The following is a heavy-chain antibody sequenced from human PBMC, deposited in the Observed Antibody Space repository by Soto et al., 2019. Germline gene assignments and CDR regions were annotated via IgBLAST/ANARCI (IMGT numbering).Heavy chain of an antibody. CDR3: ARDIYSGPDC. CDR1: GFTFSRYW. Sequence: GGSLRLSCAASGFTFSRYWMHWVRQAPGKGLVWVSRINTDGSGTYYADSVKGRFTISRDNAKNTLYLQMNSLRAEDTAVYYCARDIYSGPDCWGQGTLVTVSS. V-gene: IGHV3-74*01. J-gene: IGHJ4*02. D-gene: IGHD6-19*01. CDR2: INTDGSGT.